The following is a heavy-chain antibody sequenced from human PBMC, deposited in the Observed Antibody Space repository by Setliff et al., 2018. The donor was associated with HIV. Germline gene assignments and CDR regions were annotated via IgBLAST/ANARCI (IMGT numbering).Heavy chain of an antibody. V-gene: IGHV4-38-2*02. D-gene: IGHD2-15*01. CDR3: ARHSFPFGGKGVDY. J-gene: IGHJ4*02. Sequence: SETLSLTCSVSGGSINSGYYWGWIRQPPGKGLEWIGTIYHSGSTYYNPSLKSRVTISVDMSKNQFSLRLSSVTAADTAVYYCARHSFPFGGKGVDYWGQGTLVTVSS. CDR2: IYHSGST. CDR1: GGSINSGYY.